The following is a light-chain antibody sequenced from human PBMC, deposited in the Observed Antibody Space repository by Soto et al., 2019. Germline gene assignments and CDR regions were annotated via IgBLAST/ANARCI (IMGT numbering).Light chain of an antibody. Sequence: EIVMTQSPATLSVSPGGRATLYCKASQRISSNLAWYQQKPGQPPRLLIYGASTRATGIPARFSGSGSGTEFTLTISGLQSEDFALYYCQQYNIWPPYTFGQGTRLEIK. J-gene: IGKJ5*01. V-gene: IGKV3-15*01. CDR3: QQYNIWPPYT. CDR2: GAS. CDR1: QRISSN.